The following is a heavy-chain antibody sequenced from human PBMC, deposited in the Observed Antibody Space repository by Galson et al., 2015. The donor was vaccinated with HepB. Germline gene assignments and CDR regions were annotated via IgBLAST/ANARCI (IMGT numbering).Heavy chain of an antibody. CDR3: ARHQYFRRYSSSQTINWFNP. CDR1: GYSFTSYW. CDR2: IDPSDSYT. Sequence: QSGAEVKKPGESLRISCKGSGYSFTSYWISWVRQMPGKGLEWMGRIDPSDSYTNYSPSFQGHATISADKSISTAYLQWSSLKASDTAMYYCARHQYFRRYSSSQTINWFNPWGQGTLVTVSS. D-gene: IGHD6-13*01. V-gene: IGHV5-10-1*01. J-gene: IGHJ5*02.